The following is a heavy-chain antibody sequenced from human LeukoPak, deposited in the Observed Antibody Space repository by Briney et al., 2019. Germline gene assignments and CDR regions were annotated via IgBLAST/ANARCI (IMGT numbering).Heavy chain of an antibody. J-gene: IGHJ4*02. CDR3: ARAGGSYLGQFNY. Sequence: GGPLGLPVAPSESISSYYYMTWTPRPRGKGLDGFPYIGSSGRTIYYADSVKGRFTISRDNAKNSLFLQMNTLKAEDTAVYYCARAGGSYLGQFNYWGQGTQVTVSS. V-gene: IGHV3-11*01. D-gene: IGHD1-26*01. CDR1: ESISSYYY. CDR2: IGSSGRTI.